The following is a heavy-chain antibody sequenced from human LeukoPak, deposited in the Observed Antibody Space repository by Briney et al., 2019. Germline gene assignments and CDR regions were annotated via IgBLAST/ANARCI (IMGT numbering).Heavy chain of an antibody. CDR1: GFSFNRRG. V-gene: IGHV3-48*04. J-gene: IGHJ6*03. CDR2: ISPRSETI. CDR3: ARIDGPTVFTYYMDL. Sequence: GGSLRLSCATSGFSFNRRGMNWDRHPPGKGLEWVSYISPRSETIYYAESVKGRFTVSRDDSKDSLYLQMHTLRAEDTAVYYCARIDGPTVFTYYMDLWGKGTTVTVAS. D-gene: IGHD3-16*01.